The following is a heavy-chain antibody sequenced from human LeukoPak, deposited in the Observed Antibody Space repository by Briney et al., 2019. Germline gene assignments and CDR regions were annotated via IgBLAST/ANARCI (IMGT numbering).Heavy chain of an antibody. CDR3: ASSFGYCSSTSCYADYGMDV. V-gene: IGHV4-59*12. J-gene: IGHJ6*02. Sequence: PSETLSLTCTVSGGSISSYYWSWIRQPPGKGLEWIGYIYYSGSTNYNPSLKSRVTISVDTSKNQFSLKLSSVTAADTAVYYCASSFGYCSSTSCYADYGMDVWGQGTTVTVSS. CDR1: GGSISSYY. CDR2: IYYSGST. D-gene: IGHD2-2*01.